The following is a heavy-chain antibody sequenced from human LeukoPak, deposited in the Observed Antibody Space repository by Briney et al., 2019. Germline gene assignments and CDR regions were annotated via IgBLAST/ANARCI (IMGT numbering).Heavy chain of an antibody. D-gene: IGHD2-21*02. V-gene: IGHV4-59*01. CDR3: ARGGAGNCGGACYLIWLDP. CDR1: GDSISSYY. J-gene: IGHJ5*02. CDR2: IYYSGRT. Sequence: ASETLSLTCTVSGDSISSYYWSWIRQPPGKGLEWIGYIYYSGRTKYNPSLKSRVTISVDTSKNQFSLKLNSVTAADTAVYYCARGGAGNCGGACYLIWLDPWGQGTLVTVPS.